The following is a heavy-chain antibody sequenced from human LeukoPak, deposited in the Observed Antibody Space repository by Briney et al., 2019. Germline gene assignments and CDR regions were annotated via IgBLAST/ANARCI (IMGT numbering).Heavy chain of an antibody. D-gene: IGHD2-21*02. Sequence: ASVKVSCKASGYTFTGYYMHWVRQAPGQGLEWMGWINPNSGGTNYAQKFQGRVTMTRDTSISTAYMELSRLRSDDTAVYYCARERLYCGGDCWRNWFDPWGQGTLVTVSS. CDR2: INPNSGGT. J-gene: IGHJ5*02. CDR1: GYTFTGYY. CDR3: ARERLYCGGDCWRNWFDP. V-gene: IGHV1-2*02.